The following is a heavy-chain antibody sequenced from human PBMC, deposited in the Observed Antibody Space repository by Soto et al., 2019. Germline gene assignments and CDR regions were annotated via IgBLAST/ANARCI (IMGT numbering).Heavy chain of an antibody. Sequence: PGGSLRLSWVASWFVFKNYEMNWVRQAPGKGLEWISYISNSGNTIYVADSMRGRFTISRDNAKNSLFLQMNSLRADDTAVYYCARDIDNRDYYYGLDVRGKGTTVTVSS. CDR1: WFVFKNYE. CDR2: ISNSGNTI. D-gene: IGHD1-20*01. CDR3: ARDIDNRDYYYGLDV. J-gene: IGHJ6*04. V-gene: IGHV3-48*03.